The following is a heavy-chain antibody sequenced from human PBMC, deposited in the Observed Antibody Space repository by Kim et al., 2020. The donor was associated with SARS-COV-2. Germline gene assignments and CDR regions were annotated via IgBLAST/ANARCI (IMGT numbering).Heavy chain of an antibody. CDR2: INSDGSST. CDR1: GFTFSSYW. Sequence: GGSLRLSCAASGFTFSSYWMHWVRQAPGKGLVWVSRINSDGSSTSYADSVKGRFTISRDNAKNTLYLQMNSLRAEDTAVYYCATIWYYYGSGSPDKDYYYYGMDVWGQGTTVTVSS. J-gene: IGHJ6*02. D-gene: IGHD3-10*01. CDR3: ATIWYYYGSGSPDKDYYYYGMDV. V-gene: IGHV3-74*01.